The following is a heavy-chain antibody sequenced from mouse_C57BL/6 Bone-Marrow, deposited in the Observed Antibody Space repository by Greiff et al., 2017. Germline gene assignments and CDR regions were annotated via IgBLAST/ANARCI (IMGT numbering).Heavy chain of an antibody. CDR1: GYTFTSYW. J-gene: IGHJ1*03. D-gene: IGHD2-5*01. Sequence: QVQLQQPGAELVKPGASVKMSCKASGYTFTSYWITWVKQRPGQGLEWIGDIYPGSGSTNYNEKFKRKATLTVDTSSITAYMQLSSLTSEDSAVYYCARPYYSNYWYFDVWGTGTTVTVSS. V-gene: IGHV1-55*01. CDR3: ARPYYSNYWYFDV. CDR2: IYPGSGST.